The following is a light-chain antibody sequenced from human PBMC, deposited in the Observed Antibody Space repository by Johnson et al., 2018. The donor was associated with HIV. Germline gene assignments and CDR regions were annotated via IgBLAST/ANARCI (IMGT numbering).Light chain of an antibody. CDR1: SSTIGNNY. V-gene: IGLV1-51*02. Sequence: QSVLTQPPSVSAAPGQKVTISCYGSSSTIGNNYVSWYQVVPGTAPKLLIYKNNERPSGIPDRFSGSKSGTSATLGITGLQTGDEADYYCETWDTSLSAGGVFGTGTKVTVL. CDR3: ETWDTSLSAGGV. CDR2: KNN. J-gene: IGLJ1*01.